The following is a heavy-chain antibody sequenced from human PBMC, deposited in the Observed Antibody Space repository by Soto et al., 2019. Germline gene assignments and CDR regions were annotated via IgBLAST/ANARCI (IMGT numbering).Heavy chain of an antibody. D-gene: IGHD1-20*01. J-gene: IGHJ6*02. CDR2: INSDGSST. CDR1: GFTFSSYW. Sequence: GGSLRLSCAASGFTFSSYWMHWVRQAPGKGLVWVSRINSDGSSTSYADSVKGRFTISRDNAKNTLYLQMNSLRAEDAAVYYCARDTVTGTRGRYYYYGMDVWGQGTTVTVSS. V-gene: IGHV3-74*01. CDR3: ARDTVTGTRGRYYYYGMDV.